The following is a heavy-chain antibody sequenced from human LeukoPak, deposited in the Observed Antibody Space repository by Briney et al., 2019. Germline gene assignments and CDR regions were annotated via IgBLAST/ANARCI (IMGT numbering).Heavy chain of an antibody. CDR1: GFSFSASS. CDR2: ISENGRST. CDR3: ARGQYCSSTSCYDYYYYGMDV. J-gene: IGHJ6*02. D-gene: IGHD2-2*01. V-gene: IGHV3-23*01. Sequence: GGSLRLSCAASGFSFSASSMSWVRQTPGKGLEWVSSISENGRSTYYPHSVKGRFTISRDNSKSTLYLQMNSVRPEDTGVYYCARGQYCSSTSCYDYYYYGMDVWGQGTTVTVSS.